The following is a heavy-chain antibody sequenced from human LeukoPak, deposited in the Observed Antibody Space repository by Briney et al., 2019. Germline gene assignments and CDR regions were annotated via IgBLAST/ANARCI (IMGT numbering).Heavy chain of an antibody. D-gene: IGHD3-22*01. CDR2: IYTSGST. CDR1: GGSISSYY. J-gene: IGHJ5*02. CDR3: ARSVRSYDSSGYYNNWFDP. V-gene: IGHV4-4*07. Sequence: SETLSLTCTVSGGSISSYYWSWIRQPAGKGLEWIGRIYTSGSTNYNPSLKSRVTMSVDTSKNQFSLKLSSVTAADTAVYYCARSVRSYDSSGYYNNWFDPWGQGTPVTVSS.